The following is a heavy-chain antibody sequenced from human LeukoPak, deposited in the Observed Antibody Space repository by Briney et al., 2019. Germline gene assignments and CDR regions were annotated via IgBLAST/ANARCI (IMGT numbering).Heavy chain of an antibody. CDR2: IKQDGSEK. D-gene: IGHD1-26*01. J-gene: IGHJ3*02. Sequence: GGSLRLSCAASGFTFSNYWMSWVRQTPEKGLEWVANIKQDGSEKYYVDSVKGRFTISRDNAKNSLYLQMNSLRAEDTAIYYCAREVGTPQAFDIWGQGTMVTVSS. CDR1: GFTFSNYW. V-gene: IGHV3-7*03. CDR3: AREVGTPQAFDI.